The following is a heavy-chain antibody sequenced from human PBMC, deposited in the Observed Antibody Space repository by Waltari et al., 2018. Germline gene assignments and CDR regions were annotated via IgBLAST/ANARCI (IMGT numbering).Heavy chain of an antibody. CDR2: ARGKANSYST. CDR3: ARISIVATD. V-gene: IGHV3-72*01. J-gene: IGHJ4*02. Sequence: EVRLVESGGGLVQPGGSLRLSCAASGFTFSDHFFDWARQAPGKGLEWVGRARGKANSYSTEYAPSVKDRFTISRDDSRNSLYLQMNSLKTEDTAVYYCARISIVATDWGQGTLVTVSS. D-gene: IGHD5-12*01. CDR1: GFTFSDHF.